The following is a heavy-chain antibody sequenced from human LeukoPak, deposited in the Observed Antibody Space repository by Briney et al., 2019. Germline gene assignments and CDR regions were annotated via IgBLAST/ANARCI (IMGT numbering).Heavy chain of an antibody. CDR1: GGSISSSSYY. D-gene: IGHD2-15*01. Sequence: SETLSLTCTVSGGSISSSSYYWGWIRQPPGRGLEWIGSIYYSGSTYYNPSLKSRVTISVDTSKNQFSLKLTSVTAADTAVYYCARYHSGGLLHFDYWGQGTLVTVSS. CDR3: ARYHSGGLLHFDY. J-gene: IGHJ4*02. CDR2: IYYSGST. V-gene: IGHV4-39*01.